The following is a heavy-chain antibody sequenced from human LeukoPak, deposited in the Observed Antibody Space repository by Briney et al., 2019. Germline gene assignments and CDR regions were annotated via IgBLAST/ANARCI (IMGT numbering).Heavy chain of an antibody. CDR2: IIPIFGTA. CDR1: GGTFSSYA. J-gene: IGHJ4*02. D-gene: IGHD6-6*01. V-gene: IGHV1-69*01. CDR3: AKASSSDLDFDY. Sequence: SVKVSCKASGGTFSSYAISWVRQAPGQGLEWMGGIIPIFGTANYAQKFQGRVTITADESTSTAYMELSSLRSEDTAVYYCAKASSSDLDFDYWGQGTLVTVSS.